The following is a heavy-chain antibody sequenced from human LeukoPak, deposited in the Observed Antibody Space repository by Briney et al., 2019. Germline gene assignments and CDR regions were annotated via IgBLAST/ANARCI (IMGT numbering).Heavy chain of an antibody. CDR3: ARDRGLRLGELSAYFDY. D-gene: IGHD3-16*02. V-gene: IGHV3-23*01. CDR1: GFTFSSYA. Sequence: GGSLRLSCAASGFTFSSYAMSWVRQAPGKGLEWVSAISGSGGSTYYADSVKGRFTISRDNSKNTLYLQMNSLRAEDTAVYYCARDRGLRLGELSAYFDYWGQGTLVTVSS. CDR2: ISGSGGST. J-gene: IGHJ4*02.